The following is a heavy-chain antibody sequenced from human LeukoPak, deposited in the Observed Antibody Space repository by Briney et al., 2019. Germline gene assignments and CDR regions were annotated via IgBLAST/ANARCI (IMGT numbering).Heavy chain of an antibody. D-gene: IGHD7-27*01. J-gene: IGHJ3*02. CDR1: GFTYSDYY. CDR3: ARDAIKLGNAFDI. Sequence: GGPLRLSCAPSGFTYSDYYMSWTPRAPGKGLEGVSYISSSGSNIYYADSVMGRFTISRDNAKNSLYLQMNSLRAEDTAVYYCARDAIKLGNAFDIWGQGTMVTVSS. V-gene: IGHV3-11*04. CDR2: ISSSGSNI.